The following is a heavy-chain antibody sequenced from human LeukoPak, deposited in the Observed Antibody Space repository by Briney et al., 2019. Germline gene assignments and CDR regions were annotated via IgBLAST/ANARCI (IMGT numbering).Heavy chain of an antibody. V-gene: IGHV4-59*12. CDR1: GASISSYY. CDR3: ARAMTTPDAFDI. J-gene: IGHJ3*02. CDR2: IYYSGIT. D-gene: IGHD4-11*01. Sequence: PSETLSLTCTISGASISSYYWSWIRQPPGKGLEWIGYIYYSGITNYNPSLQSRVTISVDTSKNQFSLKLSSVTAADTAVYYCARAMTTPDAFDIWGQGTMVTVSS.